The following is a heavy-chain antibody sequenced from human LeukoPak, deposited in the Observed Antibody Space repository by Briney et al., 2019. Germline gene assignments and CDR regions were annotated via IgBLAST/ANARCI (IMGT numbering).Heavy chain of an antibody. CDR2: IKEDGTRK. D-gene: IGHD3-16*01. Sequence: PGGSLRLSCVASGFTVDTYWMSWVRQAPGKGLDWVAHIKEDGTRKYYVDSVRGRFTISRDNAKNSLFLQMNSLRVEDTAVFYCVVWGSLVVWGQGTLVTVSS. CDR1: GFTVDTYW. CDR3: VVWGSLVV. J-gene: IGHJ4*02. V-gene: IGHV3-7*01.